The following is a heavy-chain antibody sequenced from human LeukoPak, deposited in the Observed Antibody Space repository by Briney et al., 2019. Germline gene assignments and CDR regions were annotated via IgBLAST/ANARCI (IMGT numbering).Heavy chain of an antibody. CDR3: ARDRIYDSSGYYYSAFDI. J-gene: IGHJ3*02. V-gene: IGHV1-18*01. CDR2: ISAYNGNT. D-gene: IGHD3-22*01. CDR1: GYTFTSYG. Sequence: ASVKVSCKASGYTFTSYGISWVRQAPGQGLEWMGWISAYNGNTNYAQKLRGRATMTTDTSTSTAYMELRSLRSDDTAVYYCARDRIYDSSGYYYSAFDIWGQGTMVTVSS.